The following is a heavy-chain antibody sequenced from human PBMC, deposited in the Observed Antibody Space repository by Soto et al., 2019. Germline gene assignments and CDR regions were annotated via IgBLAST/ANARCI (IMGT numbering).Heavy chain of an antibody. CDR3: ARGRDGDY. CDR2: ISAHNGNT. D-gene: IGHD6-6*01. Sequence: QVHLVQSGAEVKKPGASVKVSCKGSGYIFTTYGITWVRQAPGQGLEWMGWISAHNGNTNYAQKLQGRVTVTRDTSTSAAHMELRNVRSDDTAVYYCARGRDGDYWGQGALVTVSS. J-gene: IGHJ4*02. CDR1: GYIFTTYG. V-gene: IGHV1-18*01.